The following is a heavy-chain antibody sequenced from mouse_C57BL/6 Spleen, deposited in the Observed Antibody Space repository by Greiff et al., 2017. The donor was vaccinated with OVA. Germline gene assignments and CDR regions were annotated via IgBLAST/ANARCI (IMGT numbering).Heavy chain of an antibody. CDR3: ARFGYYVDY. D-gene: IGHD2-3*01. V-gene: IGHV1-61*01. CDR1: GYTFTSYW. J-gene: IGHJ2*01. Sequence: QVQLQQSGAELVRPGSSVKLSCKASGYTFTSYWMDWVKQRPGQGLEWIGNIYPSDSETHYNQKFKDKATLTVDKSSSTAYMQLSSLTSEDSAVYHCARFGYYVDYWGQGTTLTVSS. CDR2: IYPSDSET.